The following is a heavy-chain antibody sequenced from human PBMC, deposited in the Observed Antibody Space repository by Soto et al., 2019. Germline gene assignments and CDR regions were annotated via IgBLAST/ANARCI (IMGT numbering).Heavy chain of an antibody. CDR1: GGSISSYY. V-gene: IGHV4-59*01. J-gene: IGHJ6*02. Sequence: QVQLQESGPGLVKPSETLSLTCTVSGGSISSYYWSWIRQPPGKGLEWIGYIYYSGSTNYNPSLKSRVTISVDTSKNQFSLKLSSVTAADTAVYYCARSEAWYDMLTGYRPGMDVWGQGTTVTVSS. D-gene: IGHD3-9*01. CDR3: ARSEAWYDMLTGYRPGMDV. CDR2: IYYSGST.